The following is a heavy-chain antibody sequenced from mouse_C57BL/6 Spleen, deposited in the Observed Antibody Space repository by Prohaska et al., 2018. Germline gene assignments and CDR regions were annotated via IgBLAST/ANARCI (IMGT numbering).Heavy chain of an antibody. J-gene: IGHJ2*01. V-gene: IGHV1-12*01. CDR3: ARSLTTVVARDYFDY. Sequence: YTFTSYNMHWVKQTPRQGLEWIGAIYPGNGDTYYNQKFKGKATLTVDKSSSTAYMQLSSLTSEDSAVDFCARSLTTVVARDYFDYWGQGTTLTVSS. CDR2: IYPGNGDT. D-gene: IGHD1-1*01. CDR1: YTFTSYN.